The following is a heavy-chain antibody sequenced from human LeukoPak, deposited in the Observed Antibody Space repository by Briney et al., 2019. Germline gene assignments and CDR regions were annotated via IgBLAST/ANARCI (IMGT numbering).Heavy chain of an antibody. D-gene: IGHD5-18*01. V-gene: IGHV4-39*07. J-gene: IGHJ4*01. CDR3: ARDIGDTAMVWVY. Sequence: QPSETLSLTCTVSGGSISTYYWGWIRQPPGKGLEWIGSIYYSGLIYYNPSLKSRVTIIKDTSKNQVSLKLASVTAADTAVYFCARDIGDTAMVWVYWGHGTPVIVSS. CDR2: IYYSGLI. CDR1: GGSISTYY.